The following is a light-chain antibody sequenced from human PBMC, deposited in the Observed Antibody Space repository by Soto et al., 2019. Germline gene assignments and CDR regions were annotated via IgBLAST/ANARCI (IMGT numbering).Light chain of an antibody. J-gene: IGKJ1*01. Sequence: EIVMTQSPATLSVSPGERATLSCRASQSVGSNLAWYQLKPGQAPRLLIYGASTRATGIPARFSGSGSGTDGTRTIRSLQSEDFAIYFWQQYNNWPPDRTFGQGTKVEIK. CDR2: GAS. CDR1: QSVGSN. CDR3: QQYNNWPPDRT. V-gene: IGKV3-15*01.